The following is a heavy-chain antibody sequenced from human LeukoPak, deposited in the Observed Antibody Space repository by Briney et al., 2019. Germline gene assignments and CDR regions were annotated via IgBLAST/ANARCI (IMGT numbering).Heavy chain of an antibody. CDR1: GFTFSNAW. CDR2: IKSKTDGGTT. Sequence: GGSLRLSCAASGFTFSNAWMSWVRQAPGKGLEWVGRIKSKTDGGTTDYAAPVKGRFTISRDDSKNTLYLQMNSLKTEDTAVYYCTTPLGGAAAGWYYYYGMDVWGQGTTVTVSS. J-gene: IGHJ6*02. CDR3: TTPLGGAAAGWYYYYGMDV. V-gene: IGHV3-15*01. D-gene: IGHD6-13*01.